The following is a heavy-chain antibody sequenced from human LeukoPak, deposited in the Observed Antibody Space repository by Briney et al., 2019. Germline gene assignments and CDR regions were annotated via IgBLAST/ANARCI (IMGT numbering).Heavy chain of an antibody. CDR1: GFTFDDYA. Sequence: GGSLRLSCAASGFTFDDYAMHWVRQAPGKGLEWVSGISWNGGRRGYADSVKGRFTISRDNAKNSLYLQMNSLRAEDTALYYCAKALTRIYYYGMDVWGQGTTVTVSS. CDR3: AKALTRIYYYGMDV. CDR2: ISWNGGRR. V-gene: IGHV3-9*01. D-gene: IGHD4-11*01. J-gene: IGHJ6*02.